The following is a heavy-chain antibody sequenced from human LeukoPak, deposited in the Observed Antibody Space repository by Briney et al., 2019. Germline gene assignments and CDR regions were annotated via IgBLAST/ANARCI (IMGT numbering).Heavy chain of an antibody. D-gene: IGHD4-17*01. CDR2: ISSSGSTI. CDR1: GFTFSDYY. CDR3: ARHGDGDYDWFDP. J-gene: IGHJ5*02. V-gene: IGHV3-11*01. Sequence: KSGGSLRLSCAASGFTFSDYYMSWIRQAPGKGLEWVSYISSSGSTIYYADSVKGRFTISRDNARNSLYLQMNSLRAEDTAVYYCARHGDGDYDWFDPWGQGTLVTVSS.